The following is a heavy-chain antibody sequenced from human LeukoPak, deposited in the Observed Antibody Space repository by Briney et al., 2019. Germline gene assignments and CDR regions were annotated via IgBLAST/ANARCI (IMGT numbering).Heavy chain of an antibody. V-gene: IGHV1-18*01. CDR3: ARDSLRYFDWLLLSRLDDAFDI. CDR2: ISAYNGNT. D-gene: IGHD3-9*01. CDR1: GYTFTIYD. Sequence: ASGTVSFKASGYTFTIYDISWGRQAPGQGGGWMGWISAYNGNTNYEKKLQGRVTMTTDTSTSTAYMKLRSLRSDDTAVYYCARDSLRYFDWLLLSRLDDAFDIWGQGTMVTVSS. J-gene: IGHJ3*02.